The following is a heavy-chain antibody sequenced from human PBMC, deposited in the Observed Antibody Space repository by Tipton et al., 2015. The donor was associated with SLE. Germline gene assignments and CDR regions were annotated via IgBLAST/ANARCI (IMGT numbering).Heavy chain of an antibody. J-gene: IGHJ4*02. D-gene: IGHD3-10*01. Sequence: QVQLVQSGAEVKKPGSSVKVSCKASGGTFSSYAXXWVXQAPGQGLEWMGGIIPIFGTANYAQKFQGRVTITADKSTSTAYMELSSLRSEDTAVYYCAREAXFTYYYGSGSLGYWGQGTLVTVSS. CDR3: AREAXFTYYYGSGSLGY. CDR2: IIPIFGTA. V-gene: IGHV1-69*06. CDR1: GGTFSSYA.